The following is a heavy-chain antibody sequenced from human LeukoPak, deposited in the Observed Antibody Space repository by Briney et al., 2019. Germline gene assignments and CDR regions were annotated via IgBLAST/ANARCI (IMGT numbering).Heavy chain of an antibody. CDR2: IYYSGST. D-gene: IGHD6-13*01. V-gene: IGHV4-59*08. Sequence: SETLSLTCTVSGGSISSYYWSWIRQPPGKGLEWIGYIYYSGSTNYNPSLKSRVTISVDTSKNQFSLKLSSVTAADTAVYYCAGSSTGAAADDYWGQGTLVTVSS. CDR1: GGSISSYY. J-gene: IGHJ4*02. CDR3: AGSSTGAAADDY.